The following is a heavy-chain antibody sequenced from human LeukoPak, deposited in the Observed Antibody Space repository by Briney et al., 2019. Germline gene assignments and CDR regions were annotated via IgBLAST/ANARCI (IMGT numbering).Heavy chain of an antibody. CDR2: IIPILGIA. CDR3: ASASANHYFDY. V-gene: IGHV1-69*04. D-gene: IGHD4/OR15-4a*01. CDR1: GGTFSSYA. Sequence: GSSVKVSCKASGGTFSSYAISWVRQAPGQGLEWMGRIIPILGIANYAQKFQGRVTMTRDMSTSTVYMELSSLRSEDTAVYYCASASANHYFDYWGQGTLVTVSS. J-gene: IGHJ4*02.